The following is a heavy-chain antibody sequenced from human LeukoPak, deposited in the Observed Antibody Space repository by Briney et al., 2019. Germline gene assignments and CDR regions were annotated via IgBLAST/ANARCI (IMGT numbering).Heavy chain of an antibody. CDR2: IRYDGSNK. CDR3: AKALAVTY. J-gene: IGHJ4*02. D-gene: IGHD2-21*02. V-gene: IGHV3-30*02. CDR1: GFTFSSYG. Sequence: GGSLRHSCAASGFTFSSYGMHWVRQAPSKGLEWVAFIRYDGSNKYYAGSVKGRFTISRDNSKNTLYLQMNSLRAEDTAVYYCAKALAVTYWGQGTLVTVSS.